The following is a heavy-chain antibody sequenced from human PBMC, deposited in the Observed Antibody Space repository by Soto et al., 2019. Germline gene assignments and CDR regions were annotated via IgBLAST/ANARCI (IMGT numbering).Heavy chain of an antibody. CDR2: ISSSGDTI. J-gene: IGHJ4*02. Sequence: GGSLRLSCAASGFIFSAYHMTWIRQAPGKGLELVAYISSSGDTINYADSVKGRFTISRDNGKDSLFLQMSSLRAEDTAVYYCVRDRRISGINRGLDYWGRGTLVTVSS. D-gene: IGHD1-20*01. CDR3: VRDRRISGINRGLDY. CDR1: GFIFSAYH. V-gene: IGHV3-11*01.